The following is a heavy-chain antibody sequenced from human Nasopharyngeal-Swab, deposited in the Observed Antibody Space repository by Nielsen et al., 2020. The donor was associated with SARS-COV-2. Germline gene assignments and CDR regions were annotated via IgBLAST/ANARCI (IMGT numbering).Heavy chain of an antibody. V-gene: IGHV3-23*01. CDR1: GFTLSRNA. CDR3: AKDLWYWAFDF. CDR2: VSHSSDET. D-gene: IGHD2-21*01. J-gene: IGHJ4*02. Sequence: GESLEISCAVSGFTLSRNAMAWVRQAPGKGLEWVSSVSHSSDETFYADSVKGRFTMSRDSSKNTVSLQMNGLRDDDTAIYYCAKDLWYWAFDFWGQGTLVTVSS.